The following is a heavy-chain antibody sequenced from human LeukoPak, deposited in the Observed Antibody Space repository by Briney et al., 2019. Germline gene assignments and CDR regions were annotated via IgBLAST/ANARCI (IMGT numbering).Heavy chain of an antibody. Sequence: SETLSLTCSVSGGSISSYYWSWIRQPPGKGLEWLGYIYYSGSTNYNPSLKSRVTISVDTSKNQFSLKLSSVTAADTAVYYCARGTSHITGQVYYMDVWGKGTTVTISS. CDR1: GGSISSYY. CDR2: IYYSGST. J-gene: IGHJ6*03. CDR3: ARGTSHITGQVYYMDV. D-gene: IGHD1-14*01. V-gene: IGHV4-59*01.